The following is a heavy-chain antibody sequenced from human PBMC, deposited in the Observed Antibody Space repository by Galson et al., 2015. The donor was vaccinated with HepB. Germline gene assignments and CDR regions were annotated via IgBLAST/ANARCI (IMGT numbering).Heavy chain of an antibody. J-gene: IGHJ4*02. Sequence: TLSLTCTVSGGSISSGGYYWSWIRQHPGKGLEYIGFILYSGSTYYNPSLKSRIAISVDTSKNQLSLNLSSVTAADTAVYYCAGGGNSVYFDYWGQGTLVTVSS. CDR3: AGGGNSVYFDY. D-gene: IGHD4-23*01. CDR1: GGSISSGGYY. V-gene: IGHV4-31*03. CDR2: ILYSGST.